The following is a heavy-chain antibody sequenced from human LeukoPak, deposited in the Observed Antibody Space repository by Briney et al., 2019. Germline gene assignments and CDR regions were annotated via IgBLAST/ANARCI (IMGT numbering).Heavy chain of an antibody. CDR2: INPSGGST. J-gene: IGHJ5*02. D-gene: IGHD3-10*01. V-gene: IGHV1-46*01. CDR1: GYTFTSYY. Sequence: GASVKVSCKASGYTFTSYYMHWVRQAPGQGLEWMGIINPSGGSTSYAQKFQGRVTMTRDTSTSTVYMELSSLRSEDTAVYYCAREVDYYGSGSLNWFDPWGQGTLVTVSS. CDR3: AREVDYYGSGSLNWFDP.